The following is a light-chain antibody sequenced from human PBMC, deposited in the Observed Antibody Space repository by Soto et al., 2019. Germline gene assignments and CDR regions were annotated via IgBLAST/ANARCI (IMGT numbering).Light chain of an antibody. J-gene: IGKJ1*01. CDR3: QQYSSSWT. CDR1: QSVSSSY. V-gene: IGKV3-20*01. CDR2: GAS. Sequence: EIVLTQSPGTLSLSPGERVTLSCRASQSVSSSYLAWYQQKPGQAPRLLIYGASSRATGIPDRFSGSGSGTDFTLTISRLEPEDFAVYYCQQYSSSWTFGQGTKVDI.